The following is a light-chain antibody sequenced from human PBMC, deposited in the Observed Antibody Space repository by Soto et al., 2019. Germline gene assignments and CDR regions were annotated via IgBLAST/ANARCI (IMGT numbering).Light chain of an antibody. CDR1: SSDVGAYKY. CDR3: SSYAGSNNWV. J-gene: IGLJ3*02. V-gene: IGLV2-8*01. Sequence: QSALTQPPSASGSPGQSVTISCTGTSSDVGAYKYVSWYQHHPGKAPKLMSYEVSKRPSGVPDRFSGSKSGNTASLTVSGLQAEDEAYYYCSSYAGSNNWVFGGGTKLTVL. CDR2: EVS.